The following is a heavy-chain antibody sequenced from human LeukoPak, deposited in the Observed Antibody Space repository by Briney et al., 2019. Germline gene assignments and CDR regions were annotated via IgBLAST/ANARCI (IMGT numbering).Heavy chain of an antibody. CDR2: SNGDGSIK. V-gene: IGHV3-74*01. CDR1: GFTFSGYW. CDR3: AREAGSGYDWGNLDY. J-gene: IGHJ4*02. Sequence: GGSLRLSCAASGFTFSGYWMHWVRQVPGKGLVWVSRSNGDGSIKTYADSVEGRFTISRDNAKNSLYLQMNSLRAEDTAAYYCAREAGSGYDWGNLDYWGQGTLVTVSS. D-gene: IGHD5-12*01.